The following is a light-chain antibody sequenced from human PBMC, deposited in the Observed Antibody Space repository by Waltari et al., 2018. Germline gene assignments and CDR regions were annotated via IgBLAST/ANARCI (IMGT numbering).Light chain of an antibody. J-gene: IGLJ3*02. CDR2: EVS. CDR1: SSDVGASNL. CDR3: CSYAGGATVL. V-gene: IGLV2-23*02. Sequence: QSALAQPASVSGSPGQSITISCSGTSSDVGASNLVSWYQHHPGKAPKLTIFEVSARPSGIYHRLSGSKSGNTASLTISGLQAEDEADYYCCSYAGGATVLFGGGTKLTVL.